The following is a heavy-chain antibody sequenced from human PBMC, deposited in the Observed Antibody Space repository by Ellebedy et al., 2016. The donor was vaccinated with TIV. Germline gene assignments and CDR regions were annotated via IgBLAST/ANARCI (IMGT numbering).Heavy chain of an antibody. Sequence: GESLKISCAASGLTIRNYGMSWVRQAPGKGLEWVSAITASGHRSYYADSVKGRFTISRDNSKNTLDLQMNNLRVEDTAIYYCVKGDLSISSRFDHWGQGTLVTISS. J-gene: IGHJ4*02. CDR1: GLTIRNYG. V-gene: IGHV3-23*01. CDR2: ITASGHRS. D-gene: IGHD3-3*02. CDR3: VKGDLSISSRFDH.